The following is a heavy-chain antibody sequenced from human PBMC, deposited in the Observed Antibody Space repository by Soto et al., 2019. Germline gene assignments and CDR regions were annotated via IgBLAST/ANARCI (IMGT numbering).Heavy chain of an antibody. CDR3: ARVPGGSSSFVGY. CDR2: INAGNGNT. V-gene: IGHV1-3*01. J-gene: IGHJ4*02. Sequence: ASVKVSCKASGYTFTNFGISWVRQAPGQGLEWMGWINAGNGNTKYSQKFQGRVTITRDTSASTAYMELSSLRSEDTAVYYCARVPGGSSSFVGYWGQGTLVTVSS. D-gene: IGHD6-6*01. CDR1: GYTFTNFG.